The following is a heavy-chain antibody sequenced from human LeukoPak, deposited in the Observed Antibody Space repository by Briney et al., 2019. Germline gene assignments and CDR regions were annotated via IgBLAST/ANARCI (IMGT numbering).Heavy chain of an antibody. CDR1: GFTFSSYW. J-gene: IGHJ4*02. D-gene: IGHD1-26*01. CDR2: IKQDGSEK. V-gene: IGHV3-7*03. CDR3: AKASIVGADIGWFDY. Sequence: PGGSLRLSCAASGFTFSSYWMSWVRQAPGKGLEWVANIKQDGSEKYYADSVKGRFTISRDNSKNSLYLQMNSLRTEDTALYYCAKASIVGADIGWFDYWGQGTLVTVSS.